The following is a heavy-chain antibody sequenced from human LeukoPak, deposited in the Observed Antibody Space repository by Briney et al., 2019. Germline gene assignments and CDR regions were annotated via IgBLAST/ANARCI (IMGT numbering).Heavy chain of an antibody. V-gene: IGHV4-34*01. D-gene: IGHD6-13*01. CDR2: INHSGST. CDR1: GGSFSGYY. CDR3: ARGIAIHDVWGYSSTNYYFDY. J-gene: IGHJ4*02. Sequence: PSETLSLTCAVYGGSFSGYYWSWMRQPPRKGLEWIGEINHSGSTNYNPSLKSRVTISVDTSKNQFSLKLSSVTAADTAVYYCARGIAIHDVWGYSSTNYYFDYWGQGTLVTVSS.